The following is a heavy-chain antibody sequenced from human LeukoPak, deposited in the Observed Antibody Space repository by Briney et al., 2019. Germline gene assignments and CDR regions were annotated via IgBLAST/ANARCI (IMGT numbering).Heavy chain of an antibody. CDR2: IFSNDEK. J-gene: IGHJ5*02. Sequence: ESGPTLVKPTETLTLTCTVSGFSLSNARMGVSWIRQPPGKALEWLAHIFSNDEKSYSTSLKSRLTISKDTSKSQVVLTMTNMDPVDTATYYCARADNDYGGVWFDPWGQGTLVTVSS. CDR3: ARADNDYGGVWFDP. CDR1: GFSLSNARMG. D-gene: IGHD4-23*01. V-gene: IGHV2-26*01.